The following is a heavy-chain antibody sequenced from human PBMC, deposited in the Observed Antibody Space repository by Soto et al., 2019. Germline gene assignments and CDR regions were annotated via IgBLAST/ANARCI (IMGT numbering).Heavy chain of an antibody. CDR3: ANSEPDHCSGGSCYTSSG. Sequence: GGSLRLSCAASGFTFSSYAMSWVRQAPGKGLEWVSAISGSGGSTYYADSVKGRFTISRDNSKNTLYLQMNSLRAEDTAVYYCANSEPDHCSGGSCYTSSGWGQGTLVTVSS. CDR1: GFTFSSYA. J-gene: IGHJ4*02. CDR2: ISGSGGST. D-gene: IGHD2-15*01. V-gene: IGHV3-23*01.